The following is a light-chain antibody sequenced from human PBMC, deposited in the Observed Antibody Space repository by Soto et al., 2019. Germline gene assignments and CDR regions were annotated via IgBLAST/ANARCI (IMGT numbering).Light chain of an antibody. CDR1: SSDIGGYNY. Sequence: QSVLTQPASVSGSPGQSITISCTGTSSDIGGYNYVSWYQQHPGKAPKLMIYEVSSRPSGVSNRFSGSKSGNTASLTISGLQAEDEAAYFCGSYTSTSTLYVFGSGTKVTVL. J-gene: IGLJ1*01. CDR3: GSYTSTSTLYV. CDR2: EVS. V-gene: IGLV2-14*01.